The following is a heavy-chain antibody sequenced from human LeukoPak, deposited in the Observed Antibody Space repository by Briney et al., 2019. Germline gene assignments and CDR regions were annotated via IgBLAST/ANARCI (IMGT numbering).Heavy chain of an antibody. V-gene: IGHV3-11*01. CDR1: GFTFSDYY. Sequence: GGSLRPSCAASGFTFSDYYMSWIRQATGKGLEWVSYISSSGSTIYYADSVKGRFTISRDNAKNSLYLQMNSLRAEDTAVYYCARDPLFDSNYVDYWGQGTLVTVSS. CDR3: ARDPLFDSNYVDY. J-gene: IGHJ4*02. CDR2: ISSSGSTI. D-gene: IGHD3-10*02.